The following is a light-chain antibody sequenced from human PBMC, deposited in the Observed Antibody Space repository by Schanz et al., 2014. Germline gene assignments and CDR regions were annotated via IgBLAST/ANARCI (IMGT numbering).Light chain of an antibody. Sequence: DIQLTQSPSSLSASVGDRVTITCRASQSISSYLNWYQQKPGKAPKLLIYAASSLQSGVPSRFSGSGSGTDFTLTISSLQPEDFATYYCQQSYSTPRFFGQGTKLEIK. J-gene: IGKJ2*01. CDR1: QSISSY. V-gene: IGKV1-39*01. CDR3: QQSYSTPRF. CDR2: AAS.